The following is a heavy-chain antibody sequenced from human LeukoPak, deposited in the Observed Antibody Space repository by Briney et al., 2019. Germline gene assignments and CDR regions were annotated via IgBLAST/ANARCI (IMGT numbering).Heavy chain of an antibody. J-gene: IGHJ4*02. D-gene: IGHD1-26*01. CDR3: AKDVGDSGSYYYGY. V-gene: IGHV3-23*01. CDR2: ISGSGGST. CDR1: GFTFSSYA. Sequence: PGGSLRLSCAASGFTFSSYAMSWVRQAPGKGPEWVSAISGSGGSTYYADSVKGRFTISRDNSKNTLYLQMNSLRAEDTAVYYCAKDVGDSGSYYYGYWGQGTLVTVSS.